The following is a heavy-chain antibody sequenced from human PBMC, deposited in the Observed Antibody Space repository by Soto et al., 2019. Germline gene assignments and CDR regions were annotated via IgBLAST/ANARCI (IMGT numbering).Heavy chain of an antibody. D-gene: IGHD3-3*01. Sequence: PVESQRNCSRDSGYNFVIYGSRWMRQITGNGLQWMGRIDPSDSYTNYSPSFQGHVTISADKSISTAYLQWSSLKASDTAMYYCARNPVWSGYPDDYYYYGMDVWGQGTTVTVSS. J-gene: IGHJ6*02. CDR3: ARNPVWSGYPDDYYYYGMDV. CDR1: GYNFVIYG. CDR2: IDPSDSYT. V-gene: IGHV5-10-1*01.